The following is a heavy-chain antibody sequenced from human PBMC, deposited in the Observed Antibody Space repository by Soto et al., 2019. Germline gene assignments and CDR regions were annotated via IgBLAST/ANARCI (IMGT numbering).Heavy chain of an antibody. J-gene: IGHJ6*02. V-gene: IGHV3-30*18. CDR2: ISYHGGIK. D-gene: IGHD2-8*01. CDR3: AKNLASIFRQPLWSIHV. Sequence: PGESLKISCAGSGFTFRNFGIHWVRQAPGKGLEWVAYISYHGGIKYYADSVKGPFTISRDNSQNTVYLQMNSLRPEDSAVYYCAKNLASIFRQPLWSIHVCCQGITLTVS. CDR1: GFTFRNFG.